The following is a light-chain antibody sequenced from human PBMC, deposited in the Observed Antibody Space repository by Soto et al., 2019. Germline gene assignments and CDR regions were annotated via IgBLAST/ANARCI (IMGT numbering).Light chain of an antibody. CDR3: ASWDDSLSVPI. Sequence: QSVLTQPPSASGTPGQRVTISCSGSRSDIGSNYVYWYQHLPGMAPKLLIYRNDQRPSGFPDRIAGSKSGTSASLAIIGLRSEDEAEYYCASWDDSLSVPIFGGGTKVTVL. CDR2: RND. J-gene: IGLJ2*01. V-gene: IGLV1-47*01. CDR1: RSDIGSNY.